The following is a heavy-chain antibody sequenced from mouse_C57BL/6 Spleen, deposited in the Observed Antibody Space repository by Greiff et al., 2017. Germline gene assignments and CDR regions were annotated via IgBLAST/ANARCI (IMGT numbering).Heavy chain of an antibody. Sequence: ESGPGLVKPSQSLSLTCSVTGYSITSGYYWNWIRQFPGNKLEWMGYISYDGSNNYNPSLKNRISITRDTSKNQCFLKLNSVTTEDTATYYCAREGSGFAYWGQGTLVTVSA. J-gene: IGHJ3*01. V-gene: IGHV3-6*01. CDR3: AREGSGFAY. CDR1: GYSITSGYY. CDR2: ISYDGSN.